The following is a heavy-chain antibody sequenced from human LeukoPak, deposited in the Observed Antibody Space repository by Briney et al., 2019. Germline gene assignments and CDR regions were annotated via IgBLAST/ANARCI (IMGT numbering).Heavy chain of an antibody. Sequence: PGRSLRLSCAASGFTFSSDVMSWVRQAPGKGLEWVSGISGSATTTTYADSVKGRFTISRDNSKNTVFLQMNSLRAEDTAVYYCARRGAISRAFDIWGLGTMVTVSS. CDR2: ISGSATTT. D-gene: IGHD2-2*02. J-gene: IGHJ3*02. CDR1: GFTFSSDV. V-gene: IGHV3-23*01. CDR3: ARRGAISRAFDI.